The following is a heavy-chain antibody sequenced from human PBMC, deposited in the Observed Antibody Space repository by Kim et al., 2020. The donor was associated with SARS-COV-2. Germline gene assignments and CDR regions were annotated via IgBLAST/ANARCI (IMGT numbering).Heavy chain of an antibody. CDR2: IKDDGSEK. CDR1: GFTFSSYW. Sequence: GGSLRLSCAASGFTFSSYWMSWVRQAPGKGPEWVANIKDDGSEKNYVDSVKGRFTISRDNTKNSLYLQMNSLRAEDAAVYDCMKDYRGDWGQGTLVTVS. CDR3: MKDYRGD. V-gene: IGHV3-7*04. J-gene: IGHJ4*02. D-gene: IGHD5-12*01.